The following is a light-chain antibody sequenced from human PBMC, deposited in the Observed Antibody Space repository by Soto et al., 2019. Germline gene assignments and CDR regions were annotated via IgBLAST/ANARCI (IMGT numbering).Light chain of an antibody. J-gene: IGLJ2*01. CDR1: NSNIGTNG. Sequence: QSVLTQPPSASGTPGQRVTISCSGSNSNIGTNGVNWYQQLPGTAPKLLIQSNNQRPSGVPDRFSGSKSGTSACLAISGLQSEDEADYYSAAWDDSPTVVFGGGTKLTVL. V-gene: IGLV1-44*01. CDR2: SNN. CDR3: AAWDDSPTVV.